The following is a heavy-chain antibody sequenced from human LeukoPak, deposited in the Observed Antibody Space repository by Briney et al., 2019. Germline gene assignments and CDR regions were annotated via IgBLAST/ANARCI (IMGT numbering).Heavy chain of an antibody. V-gene: IGHV3-74*01. D-gene: IGHD3-22*01. CDR3: VRAYRRGYSDDFDY. J-gene: IGHJ4*02. Sequence: GGSLRLSCAASGFTFSSYWMHWVRQAPGKGLVWVSRINSDGSTTTYADSVKGRFTISRDNAKNTLYLQMNSLRGEDTALYYCVRAYRRGYSDDFDYWGQGTLVTVSS. CDR1: GFTFSSYW. CDR2: INSDGSTT.